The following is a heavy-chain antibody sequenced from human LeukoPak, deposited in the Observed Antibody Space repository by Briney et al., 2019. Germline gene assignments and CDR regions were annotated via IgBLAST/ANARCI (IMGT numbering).Heavy chain of an antibody. V-gene: IGHV4-34*01. D-gene: IGHD3-22*01. CDR1: GGSFSGYY. CDR2: INHSGST. CDR3: ALRGKVIVRSNWFDP. Sequence: SETLSLTCAVYGGSFSGYYWSWLRQPPGKGLEWIGEINHSGSTNYNPSLKSRVTISVDTSKNQFSLKLSSVTAADTAVYYCALRGKVIVRSNWFDPWGQGTLVTVSS. J-gene: IGHJ5*02.